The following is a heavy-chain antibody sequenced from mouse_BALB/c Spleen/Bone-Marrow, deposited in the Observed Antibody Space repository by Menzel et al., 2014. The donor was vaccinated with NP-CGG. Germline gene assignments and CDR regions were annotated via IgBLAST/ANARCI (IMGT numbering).Heavy chain of an antibody. CDR1: GFDFSSYW. Sequence: VQLQQSGGGLVQPGGSLKLSCAASGFDFSSYWMSWVRQAPGKGLEWIGEISPDSNTINCTPCLKDKFIISRDNAKNTLYLQMSKVRSEDTALYYCARMGYYGWFAYWGQGTLVTVSA. J-gene: IGHJ3*01. CDR3: ARMGYYGWFAY. CDR2: ISPDSNTI. D-gene: IGHD1-1*01. V-gene: IGHV4-1*02.